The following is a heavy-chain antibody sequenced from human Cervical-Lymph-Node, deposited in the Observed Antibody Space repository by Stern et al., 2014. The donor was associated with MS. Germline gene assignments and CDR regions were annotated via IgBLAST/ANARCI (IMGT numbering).Heavy chain of an antibody. CDR1: GFTFSSYG. J-gene: IGHJ6*02. D-gene: IGHD4-17*01. V-gene: IGHV3-30*18. CDR2: ISYDGSNK. Sequence: VQLEESGGGVVQPGRSLRLSCAASGFTFSSYGMHWVRQAPGKGLEWVAVISYDGSNKYYADSVKGRFTISRDNSKNTLYLQMNSLRAEDTAVYYCAKPKTTVTTNGMDVWGQGTTVTVSS. CDR3: AKPKTTVTTNGMDV.